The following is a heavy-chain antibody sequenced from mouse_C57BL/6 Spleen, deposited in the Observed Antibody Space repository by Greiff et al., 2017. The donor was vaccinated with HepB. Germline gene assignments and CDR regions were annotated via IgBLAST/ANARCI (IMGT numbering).Heavy chain of an antibody. J-gene: IGHJ3*01. CDR3: RDYGSSYRFAY. CDR2: YPGSGNTY. D-gene: IGHD1-1*01. Sequence: VQLKQSGPELVKPGASVKMSCKASGYTFTDYYMHWVKQKPGKGLEWIGEIYPGSGNTYYNEKFKGKATLTADTSSSTAYMQLSSLTSEDSAVYFCARDYGSSYRFAYWGQGTLVTVSA. CDR1: YTFTDYYM. V-gene: IGHV1-83*01.